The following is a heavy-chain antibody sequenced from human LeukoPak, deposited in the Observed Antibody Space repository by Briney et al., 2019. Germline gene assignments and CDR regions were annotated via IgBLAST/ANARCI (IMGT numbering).Heavy chain of an antibody. CDR2: ISYDGSNK. CDR1: GFTFSSYA. V-gene: IGHV3-30-3*01. J-gene: IGHJ5*02. CDR3: ARDYYDSSGYYLYNWFDP. Sequence: GGSLRLSCAASGFTFSSYAMHWVRQAPGKGLEWVAVISYDGSNKYYADSVKDRFTISRDNSKNTLYLQMNSLRAEDTAVYYCARDYYDSSGYYLYNWFDPWGQGTLVTVSS. D-gene: IGHD3-22*01.